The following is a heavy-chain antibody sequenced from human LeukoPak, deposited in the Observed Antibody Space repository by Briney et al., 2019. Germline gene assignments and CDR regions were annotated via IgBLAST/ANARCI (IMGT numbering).Heavy chain of an antibody. CDR1: GGSFSGYY. CDR3: ARGPPRLPCDY. J-gene: IGHJ4*02. CDR2: INESGNT. Sequence: SETLSLTCAVYGGSFSGYYWSWIRQPPGKGLEWIAEINESGNTNYNPSLKSRVTIAADTSKKQFSLILTSVTAADTAVYYCARGPPRLPCDYWGQGTLVTVSS. V-gene: IGHV4-34*01. D-gene: IGHD3-16*01.